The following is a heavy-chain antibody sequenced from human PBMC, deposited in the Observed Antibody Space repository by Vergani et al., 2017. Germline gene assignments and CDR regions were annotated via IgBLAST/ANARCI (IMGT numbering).Heavy chain of an antibody. CDR3: GRVADFYGLGSRLLDL. CDR1: GFSFGDYA. J-gene: IGHJ5*02. V-gene: IGHV4-30-2*01. Sequence: VQLVESGGGLVPPGRSLRLSCAASGFSFGDYAMTWVRQAPGKGPEWIGYIFPSGNSDYNPSLKNRVSISLDKAKNQFSLWVNSVTAADTAVYYCGRVADFYGLGSRLLDLWGQGILVTVSS. D-gene: IGHD3-10*01. CDR2: IFPSGNS.